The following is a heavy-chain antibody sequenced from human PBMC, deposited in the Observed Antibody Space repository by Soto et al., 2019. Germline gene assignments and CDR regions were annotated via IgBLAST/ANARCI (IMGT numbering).Heavy chain of an antibody. CDR2: IYYSGST. CDR3: ASSSVMAVLSV. CDR1: TGSISGYY. D-gene: IGHD2-21*01. Sequence: SETLSLTCTVSTGSISGYYWSWIRQPPGKGLEWIGYIYYSGSTNYNPSLMSRVTIFLDTSKNQFSLKLSSVTAADTAVYYCASSSVMAVLSVWGRGTTVTVSS. J-gene: IGHJ6*02. V-gene: IGHV4-59*01.